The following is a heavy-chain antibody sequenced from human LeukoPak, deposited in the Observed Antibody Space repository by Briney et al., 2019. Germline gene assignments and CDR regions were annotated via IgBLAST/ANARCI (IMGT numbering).Heavy chain of an antibody. CDR1: GFTFSSYG. CDR2: IWYDGSNK. CDR3: AKDAGHYDSSGYEFFDY. Sequence: GGSLRLSCAASGFTFSSYGMHWVRQAPGKGLEWVTVIWYDGSNKYYADSVKGRFTISRDNSKNTLYLQMNSLRAEDTAVYYCAKDAGHYDSSGYEFFDYWGKGTLVTVSS. J-gene: IGHJ4*02. V-gene: IGHV3-33*06. D-gene: IGHD3-22*01.